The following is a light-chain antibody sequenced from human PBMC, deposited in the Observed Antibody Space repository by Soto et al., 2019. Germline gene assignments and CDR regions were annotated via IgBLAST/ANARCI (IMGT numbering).Light chain of an antibody. V-gene: IGKV1-5*03. CDR3: HQYSDFSYT. Sequence: DIQMTQSPSTLSASVGDRVTITCRASQSIGAWLAWHQQKPGKAPKLLIYKASSLESGVPSRFSGSGSGTEFTRTISSLQPDDFATYYCHQYSDFSYTFGQGTKLEIK. CDR2: KAS. CDR1: QSIGAW. J-gene: IGKJ2*01.